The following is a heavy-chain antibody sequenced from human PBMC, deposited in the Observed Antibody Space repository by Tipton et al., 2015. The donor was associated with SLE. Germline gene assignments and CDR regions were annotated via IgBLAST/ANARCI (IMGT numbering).Heavy chain of an antibody. CDR2: IYTSGST. J-gene: IGHJ6*02. D-gene: IGHD6-13*01. CDR1: GGSISSGSYY. CDR3: AGSPEQQLVRGYYYYGMDV. V-gene: IGHV4-61*02. Sequence: LRLSCTVSGGSISSGSYYWSWIRQPAGKGLEWIGRIYTSGSTNYNPSLKSRVTISVDTSKNQFSLKLSSVTAADTAVYYCAGSPEQQLVRGYYYYGMDVWGQGTPVTVSS.